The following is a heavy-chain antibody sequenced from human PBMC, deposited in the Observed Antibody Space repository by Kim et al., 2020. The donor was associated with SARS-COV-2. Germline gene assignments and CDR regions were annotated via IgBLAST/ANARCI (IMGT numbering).Heavy chain of an antibody. Sequence: SETLSLTCTVSGGSVSSGSYYWSWIRQPPGKGLEWIGYIYYSGSTNYNPSLKSRVTISVDTSKNQFSLKLSSVTAADTAVYYCARESHYVWGSYRPNSSLCRRKEFQCYYYGMDVWGQGTTVTVSS. CDR2: IYYSGST. D-gene: IGHD3-16*02. J-gene: IGHJ6*02. CDR1: GGSVSSGSYY. CDR3: ARESHYVWGSYRPNSSLCRRKEFQCYYYGMDV. V-gene: IGHV4-61*01.